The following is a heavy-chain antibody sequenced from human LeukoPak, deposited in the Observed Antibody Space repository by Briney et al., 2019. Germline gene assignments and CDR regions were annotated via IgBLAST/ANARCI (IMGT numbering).Heavy chain of an antibody. CDR2: IKQDGSEK. CDR1: GFTFGNNW. CDR3: ASGGAVDGRMTY. J-gene: IGHJ4*02. Sequence: GGSLRLSCAVSGFTFGNNWMSWVRQAPGEGLEWVANIKQDGSEKYYVDSVKGRFTISRDNAKNSLFLQMDSLRAEDTAFYYCASGGAVDGRMTYWGQGTLVTVSS. V-gene: IGHV3-7*01. D-gene: IGHD6-19*01.